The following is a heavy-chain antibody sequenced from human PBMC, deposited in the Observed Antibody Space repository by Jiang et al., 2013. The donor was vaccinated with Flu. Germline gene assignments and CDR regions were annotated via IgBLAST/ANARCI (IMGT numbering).Heavy chain of an antibody. CDR3: AREGYMTTVTAGPIFY. J-gene: IGHJ4*02. CDR2: ISYSGSS. CDR1: GASISSSSYY. Sequence: GSGLVKPSETLSLTCTVSGASISSSSYYWGWIRQPPGKGLEWIGSISYSGSSNFNPSLKSRVTISVDTSKNHFSLKLSSVTAADTAMYYCAREGYMTTVTAGPIFYWGQGTLVTVSS. D-gene: IGHD4-17*01. V-gene: IGHV4-39*07.